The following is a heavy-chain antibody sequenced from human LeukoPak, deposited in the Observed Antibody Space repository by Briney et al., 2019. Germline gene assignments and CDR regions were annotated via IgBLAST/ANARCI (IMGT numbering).Heavy chain of an antibody. CDR3: ARGNSSGWYYFDY. D-gene: IGHD6-19*01. V-gene: IGHV3-21*01. CDR1: GFTFSSYS. CDR2: ISSSSSYI. Sequence: GGSLRLSCAASGFTFSSYSMNWVRQAPGKGLEWVSSISSSSSYIYYADSVKGRFTISRDNAKNSLYLQMNSLRAEDTAVYYCARGNSSGWYYFDYWGQGTLVTVSS. J-gene: IGHJ4*02.